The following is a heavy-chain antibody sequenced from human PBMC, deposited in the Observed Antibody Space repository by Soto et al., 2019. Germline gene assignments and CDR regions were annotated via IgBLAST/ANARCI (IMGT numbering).Heavy chain of an antibody. D-gene: IGHD6-19*01. J-gene: IGHJ4*02. Sequence: QVQLQESGPGLVKPSETLSLTCTVSGGSISSYYWSWIRQPPGKGLEWIGYIYYSGSTNYNPSLKSRVTISVETYKNQFSLKLSSVTAADTAVYYCARFGSGWYEDYWGQGTLVTVSS. V-gene: IGHV4-59*01. CDR1: GGSISSYY. CDR3: ARFGSGWYEDY. CDR2: IYYSGST.